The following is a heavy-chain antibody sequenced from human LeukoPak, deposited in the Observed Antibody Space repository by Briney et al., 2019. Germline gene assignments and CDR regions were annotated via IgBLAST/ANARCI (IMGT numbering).Heavy chain of an antibody. J-gene: IGHJ5*02. CDR1: GGSISSYY. CDR2: IYCSGNT. D-gene: IGHD5-18*01. V-gene: IGHV4-59*01. Sequence: SETLSLTCTVSGGSISSYYWSWSRQPPGKGLEWIGYIYCSGNTNYNPSLKSRVTISVDTSKNQFSLKLSSVTAADTAVYYCARCSYGNWFDPWGQGTLVTVSS. CDR3: ARCSYGNWFDP.